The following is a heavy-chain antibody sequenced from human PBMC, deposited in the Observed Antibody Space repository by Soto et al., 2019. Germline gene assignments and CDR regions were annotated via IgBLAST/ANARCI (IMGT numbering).Heavy chain of an antibody. CDR1: GFTFNAAW. CDR3: TTGLAAAGTNY. CDR2: IKSKTDGGTT. Sequence: PGGSLRLSCAASGFTFNAAWMSWVRQAPGKGLEWVGRIKSKTDGGTTDFAAPVKGRFTISRDDSKNTVYLQMNSLKIEDTAVYYCTTGLAAAGTNYWGQGTLVT. D-gene: IGHD6-13*01. J-gene: IGHJ4*02. V-gene: IGHV3-15*01.